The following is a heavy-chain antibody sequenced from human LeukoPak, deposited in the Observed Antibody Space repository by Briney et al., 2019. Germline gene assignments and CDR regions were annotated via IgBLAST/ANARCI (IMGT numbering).Heavy chain of an antibody. Sequence: ASVKVSCKASGYTFTSYGISWVRQAPGQGLEWMGWISAYNGNTNYAQKLQGRVSMTTDTSTSTAYMELRSLRSDDTAVYYCARDGPRRYCTNGVCPSDYWGQGTLVTVSS. J-gene: IGHJ4*02. CDR3: ARDGPRRYCTNGVCPSDY. D-gene: IGHD2-8*01. V-gene: IGHV1-18*01. CDR2: ISAYNGNT. CDR1: GYTFTSYG.